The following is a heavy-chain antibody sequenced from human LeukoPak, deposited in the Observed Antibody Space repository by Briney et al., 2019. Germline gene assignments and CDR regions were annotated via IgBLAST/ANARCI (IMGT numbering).Heavy chain of an antibody. D-gene: IGHD3-10*01. V-gene: IGHV4-59*01. Sequence: PSETLSLTCSVYGGSISSYYWSWIRQPPGKGLEWIGYIYYSGSTNYNPSLKSRVTISVDTAKNQFSLKLSSVTAADTAVYYCARVRTGKSGSGRTLHYWGQGTLVTVSS. CDR3: ARVRTGKSGSGRTLHY. CDR1: GGSISSYY. J-gene: IGHJ4*02. CDR2: IYYSGST.